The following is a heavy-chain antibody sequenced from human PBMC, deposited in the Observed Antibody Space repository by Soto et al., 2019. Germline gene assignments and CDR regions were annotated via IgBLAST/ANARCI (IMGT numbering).Heavy chain of an antibody. CDR1: GGSISSGAYY. J-gene: IGHJ4*02. D-gene: IGHD6-6*01. CDR2: IYYSGST. V-gene: IGHV4-30-4*01. CDR3: GRVGSSIAVRPVDY. Sequence: QVQLQESGPGLVKPSQTLSLTCTVSGGSISSGAYYWSWIRHPPGKGLEWIGYIYYSGSTYYNPSLKSRVMISVDTSQSLLSPTLGSVPAAETAVYYCGRVGSSIAVRPVDYLGEGTLVTVAS.